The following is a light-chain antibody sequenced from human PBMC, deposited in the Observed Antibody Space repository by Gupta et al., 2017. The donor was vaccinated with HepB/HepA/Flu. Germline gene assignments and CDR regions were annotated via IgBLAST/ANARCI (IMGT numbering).Light chain of an antibody. CDR1: QGIRND. J-gene: IGKJ1*01. Sequence: AIHMTQSPSSLSASVGDRVTITCRASQGIRNDLTWFQQKPGKAPNLLIYGASSLQDGVSSRFSGSGSGTYFTLTISSLQPEDFATYYCLQDFRYPWTFGQGTRVE. CDR2: GAS. CDR3: LQDFRYPWT. V-gene: IGKV1-6*01.